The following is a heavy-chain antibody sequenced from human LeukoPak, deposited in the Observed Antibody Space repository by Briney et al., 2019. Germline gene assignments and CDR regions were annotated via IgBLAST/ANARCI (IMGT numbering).Heavy chain of an antibody. J-gene: IGHJ3*02. V-gene: IGHV3-7*01. CDR1: GFTFSSYW. Sequence: GGSLRLSCAASGFTFSSYWMSWVRQAPGKGLEWVANIKQDGSEKYYVDSVKGRFTISRDNAKNSLYLQMNSLRAEDTAVYYCARGRTRPPYYYDSSGYYHPTPQNAFDIWGQGTMVTVSS. CDR2: IKQDGSEK. D-gene: IGHD3-22*01. CDR3: ARGRTRPPYYYDSSGYYHPTPQNAFDI.